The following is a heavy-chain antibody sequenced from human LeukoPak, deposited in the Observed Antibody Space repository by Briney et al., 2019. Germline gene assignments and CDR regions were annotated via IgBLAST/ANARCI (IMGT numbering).Heavy chain of an antibody. CDR3: ARSTSQYYYDSSLGF. CDR2: IYYSSTA. V-gene: IGHV4-31*03. CDR1: GDSVSGGYY. D-gene: IGHD3-22*01. J-gene: IGHJ4*02. Sequence: SQTLSLTCSVSGDSVSGGYYCTWIRQHPEKGLEWIGHIYYSSTANNPNLGSRVSMSSDTSKNQFSLKLTSVTAADTAVYYCARSTSQYYYDSSLGFWGQGTLVTVSS.